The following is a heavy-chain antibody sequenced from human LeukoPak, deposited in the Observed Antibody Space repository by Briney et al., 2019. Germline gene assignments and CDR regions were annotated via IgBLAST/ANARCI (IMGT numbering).Heavy chain of an antibody. CDR3: ARRGLGSYYSYYFDY. Sequence: PSETLSLTCTVSGGSISSSSYYWGWIRQPPGKGLEWIGSIYYSGSTYYNPSLKSRVTISVDTSKNQFSLKLSSVTAADTAVYYCARRGLGSYYSYYFDYWGQGTLVTVSS. CDR1: GGSISSSSYY. D-gene: IGHD1-26*01. CDR2: IYYSGST. J-gene: IGHJ4*02. V-gene: IGHV4-39*01.